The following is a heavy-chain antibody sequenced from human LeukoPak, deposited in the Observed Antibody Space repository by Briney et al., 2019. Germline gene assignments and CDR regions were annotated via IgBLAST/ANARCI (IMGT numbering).Heavy chain of an antibody. J-gene: IGHJ4*02. Sequence: GGSLRLSCAASGFTVSSNYMSWVRQAPGKGLEWVSVIYSGGSTYYADSVKGRFTISRDNSKNTLYLQMNSLRAEDTAVYYCAREYCSSTSCLEYYFDYWGQGTLVTVSS. CDR3: AREYCSSTSCLEYYFDY. CDR2: IYSGGST. D-gene: IGHD2-2*01. V-gene: IGHV3-66*01. CDR1: GFTVSSNY.